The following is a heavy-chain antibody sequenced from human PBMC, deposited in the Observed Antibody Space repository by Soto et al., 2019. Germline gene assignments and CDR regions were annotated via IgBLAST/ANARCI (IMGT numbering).Heavy chain of an antibody. CDR2: ISGSGGST. CDR1: GFTFSSYA. CDR3: AKTTIGITFGGVMSNYYYYGMDV. V-gene: IGHV3-23*01. Sequence: GGSLRLSCAASGFTFSSYAMSWVRQAPGKGLEWVSAISGSGGSTYYADSVKGRFTISRDNAKNTLYLQMNSLRAEDTAIYYCAKTTIGITFGGVMSNYYYYGMDVWGQGTTVTVSS. D-gene: IGHD3-16*01. J-gene: IGHJ6*02.